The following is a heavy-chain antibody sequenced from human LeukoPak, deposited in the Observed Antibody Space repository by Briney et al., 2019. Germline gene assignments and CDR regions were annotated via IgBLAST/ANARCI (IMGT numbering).Heavy chain of an antibody. V-gene: IGHV4-59*01. CDR1: GGSISIYY. CDR3: ARDRDRAAATHYGMDV. CDR2: IYYSGST. Sequence: SETLSLTCTVSGGSISIYYWSWIRQPPGKGLERIGYIYYSGSTNYNPSLKSRVTISVDTSKNQFSLKLSSVTAADTAVYYCARDRDRAAATHYGMDVWGQGTTVTVSS. J-gene: IGHJ6*02. D-gene: IGHD6-13*01.